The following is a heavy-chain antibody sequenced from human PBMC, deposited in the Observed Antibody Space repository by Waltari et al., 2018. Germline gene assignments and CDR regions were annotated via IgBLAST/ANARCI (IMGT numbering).Heavy chain of an antibody. D-gene: IGHD1-26*01. CDR1: GGFITTTYY. Sequence: QLQLQESGPGLVKPSETLSLTCTVSGGFITTTYYWGWIRQPPGKWLEWIGSIDHTGSTYYNPSLKSRVTISVDTSNTSENQFSLKLTSVTAADTAVYYCASAPSGSYGHNWGQGALVTVSS. CDR2: IDHTGST. CDR3: ASAPSGSYGHN. V-gene: IGHV4-39*07. J-gene: IGHJ4*02.